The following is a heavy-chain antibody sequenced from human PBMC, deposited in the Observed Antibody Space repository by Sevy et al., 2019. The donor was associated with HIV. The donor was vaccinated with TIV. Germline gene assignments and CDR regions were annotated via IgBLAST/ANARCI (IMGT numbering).Heavy chain of an antibody. Sequence: TLSLTCTVSGGSISTTDYYWSWIRQPPGKGLEWIGYIHYTGTTYCNPSLKSRVGRISVYTSRTEFSLKLGSVTAADTAVYYCASGVGGAGVMFSCGGVKYGFDFWGQGRMVTVSS. V-gene: IGHV4-30-4*01. CDR1: GGSISTTDYY. CDR3: ASGVGGAGVMFSCGGVKYGFDF. CDR2: IHYTGTT. D-gene: IGHD3-16*01. J-gene: IGHJ3*01.